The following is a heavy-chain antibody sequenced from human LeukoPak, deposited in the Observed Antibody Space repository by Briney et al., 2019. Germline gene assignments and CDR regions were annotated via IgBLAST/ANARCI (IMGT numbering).Heavy chain of an antibody. J-gene: IGHJ5*02. Sequence: GGSLRLSCTASGFTLSSYAMSWVRQAPGKGLEWVSYISSSGSTIYYADSVKGRFTISRDNAKNSLYLQMNSLRAEDTAVYYCARERYDFWSGYWTGGGNWFDPWGQGTLVTVSS. CDR2: ISSSGSTI. D-gene: IGHD3-3*01. CDR3: ARERYDFWSGYWTGGGNWFDP. CDR1: GFTLSSYA. V-gene: IGHV3-48*03.